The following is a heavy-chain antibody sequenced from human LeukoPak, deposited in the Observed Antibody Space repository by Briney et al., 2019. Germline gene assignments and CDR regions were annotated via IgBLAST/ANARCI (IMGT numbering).Heavy chain of an antibody. V-gene: IGHV4-34*01. CDR3: ARVRFLEWLLYDSYYYYGMDV. Sequence: MTSETLSLTCAVYGGSFSGYYWSWIRQPPGKGLEWIGEINHSGSTNYNPSLKSRVTISVDTSKNQFSLKLSSVTAADTAMYYCARVRFLEWLLYDSYYYYGMDVWGQGTTVTVSS. J-gene: IGHJ6*02. CDR2: INHSGST. CDR1: GGSFSGYY. D-gene: IGHD3-3*01.